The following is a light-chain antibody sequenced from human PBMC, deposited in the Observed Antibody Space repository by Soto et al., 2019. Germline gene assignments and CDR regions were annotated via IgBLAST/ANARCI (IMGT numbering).Light chain of an antibody. Sequence: EIVMTQSPATLSVSPGERATISCRASQSVSGNLAWYQQKPGQAPRLLIYGASTRATGIPARFSGSGSGTQFTLSISRLQCEDFAVYFCQQYNNWARTFGQGTKVE. CDR2: GAS. V-gene: IGKV3-15*01. CDR1: QSVSGN. CDR3: QQYNNWART. J-gene: IGKJ1*01.